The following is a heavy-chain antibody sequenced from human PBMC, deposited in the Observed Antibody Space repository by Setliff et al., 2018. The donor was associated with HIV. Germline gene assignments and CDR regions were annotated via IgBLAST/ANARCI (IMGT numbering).Heavy chain of an antibody. Sequence: ASVKVSCKASGCTFTDYYVHWVRQAPGQGLGWMAWINSASGGTNYARNFQGRVTVTRDTSINTVYLEVNGLKSDDTAVYYCARDYIHDFDIWGQGTMVTVSS. CDR3: ARDYIHDFDI. V-gene: IGHV1-2*02. J-gene: IGHJ3*02. CDR2: INSASGGT. CDR1: GCTFTDYY.